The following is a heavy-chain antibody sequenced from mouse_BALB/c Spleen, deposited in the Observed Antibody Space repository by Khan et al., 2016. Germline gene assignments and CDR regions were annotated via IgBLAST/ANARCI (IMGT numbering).Heavy chain of an antibody. CDR3: ARSGFNYASFSY. Sequence: EVQLQESGPGLVKPSQSLSLTCTVTGYSIISDYAWNWIRQFPGDKLEWMGYITYSGSTTYNPSLKSRISITRDTSKHQFFLQLSSVTPADTATFYCARSGFNYASFSYWGQGTLVTVSA. J-gene: IGHJ3*01. D-gene: IGHD2-1*01. V-gene: IGHV3-2*02. CDR1: GYSIISDYA. CDR2: ITYSGST.